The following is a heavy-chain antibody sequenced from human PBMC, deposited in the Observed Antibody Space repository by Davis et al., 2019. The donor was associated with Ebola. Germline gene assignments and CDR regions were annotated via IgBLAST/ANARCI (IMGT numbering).Heavy chain of an antibody. D-gene: IGHD3-22*01. CDR1: GYTFTNYY. CDR2: INPSGGST. J-gene: IGHJ4*02. V-gene: IGHV1-46*01. Sequence: ASVKVSCKASGYTFTNYYMHWVRQAPGQGLEWMGIINPSGGSTSYAQKFQGRVTMTEDTSTDTAHMELSSLRSEDTAVYYCAIRVNYYYDSSGDYLNNWGQGTLVTVSS. CDR3: AIRVNYYYDSSGDYLNN.